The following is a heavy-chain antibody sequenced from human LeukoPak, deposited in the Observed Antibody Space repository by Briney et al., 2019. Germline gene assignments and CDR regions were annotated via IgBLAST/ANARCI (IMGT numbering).Heavy chain of an antibody. Sequence: GGTLRLSCAASGFTFSSYGMSWVRQAPGKGLEWVAFIRYDGSNKYYADSVKGRFTISRDNSKNTLYLQMNSLRAEDTAVYYCARAKGGPYYYGSGRRNYYYYYYMDVWGKGTTVTISS. D-gene: IGHD3-10*01. CDR2: IRYDGSNK. V-gene: IGHV3-30*02. J-gene: IGHJ6*03. CDR3: ARAKGGPYYYGSGRRNYYYYYYMDV. CDR1: GFTFSSYG.